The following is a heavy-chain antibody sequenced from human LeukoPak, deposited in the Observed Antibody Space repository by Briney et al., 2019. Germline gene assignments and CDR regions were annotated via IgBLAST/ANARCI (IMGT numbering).Heavy chain of an antibody. CDR1: GFTFSSYW. CDR3: ARDSGYVGSGGY. CDR2: IKQDGSEK. Sequence: GGSLRLPCAASGFTFSSYWMSWVRQAPGKGLEWVANIKQDGSEKHYVDFVKGRFTISRDNAKNSLYLQMNSLRAEDTAVYYCARDSGYVGSGGYWGQGTLVTVSS. D-gene: IGHD5-12*01. J-gene: IGHJ4*02. V-gene: IGHV3-7*01.